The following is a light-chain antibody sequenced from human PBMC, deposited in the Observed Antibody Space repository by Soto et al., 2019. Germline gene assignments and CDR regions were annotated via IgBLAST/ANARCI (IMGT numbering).Light chain of an antibody. CDR1: QSISSW. CDR2: AAS. CDR3: QHYNSYSEA. J-gene: IGKJ1*01. V-gene: IGKV1-5*01. Sequence: DIQMTQSPSILSSSVGDRVTITCRASQSISSWLAWYQQKPGKAPNLLIYAASTLQSGVPSRFRGGGSGTDFTLTISSLKPDDFETYYCQHYNSYSEAFGQGTKVEIK.